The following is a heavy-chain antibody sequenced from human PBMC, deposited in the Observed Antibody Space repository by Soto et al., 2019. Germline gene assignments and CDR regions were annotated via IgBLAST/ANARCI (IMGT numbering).Heavy chain of an antibody. CDR1: GGSISSGGYY. V-gene: IGHV4-31*03. D-gene: IGHD3-9*01. J-gene: IGHJ4*02. Sequence: QVQLQESGPGLVKPSQTLTLTCTVSGGSISSGGYYWSWIRQHPGKGLEWIGHISDSGNTYYNPSLKSRVTISVDTSKNHFSLNLRAVTAADTAVYYCARTTFYDIFTAYYSLFDYWGQGTLVTVSS. CDR2: ISDSGNT. CDR3: ARTTFYDIFTAYYSLFDY.